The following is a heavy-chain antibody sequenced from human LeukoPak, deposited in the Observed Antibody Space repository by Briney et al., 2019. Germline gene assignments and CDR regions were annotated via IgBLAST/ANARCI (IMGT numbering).Heavy chain of an antibody. V-gene: IGHV1-18*01. CDR3: VREHDWGDFDF. CDR1: GYTFTSYV. D-gene: IGHD3-9*01. Sequence: ASVTVSCKASGYTFTSYVISWVRQAPGQGLEWMGWISAYNGDTNYAQKLQGRVTMTTDTSTSTAYMELRSLKSDDTAVYYCVREHDWGDFDFWGQGTLVTDSS. CDR2: ISAYNGDT. J-gene: IGHJ4*02.